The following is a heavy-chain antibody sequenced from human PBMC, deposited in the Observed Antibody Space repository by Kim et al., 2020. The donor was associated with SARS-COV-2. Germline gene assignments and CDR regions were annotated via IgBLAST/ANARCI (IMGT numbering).Heavy chain of an antibody. CDR1: GFTLSSYW. Sequence: GGSLRLSCAASGFTLSSYWMTWVRQAPGKGLEWVANIKQDGSEKNYVDSVKGRFTISRDNARNSLSLQMNSLRPEDTAVYHCATRYCTITNCFLASYNVFDIWGQGKMVTV. V-gene: IGHV3-7*01. CDR3: ATRYCTITNCFLASYNVFDI. CDR2: IKQDGSEK. J-gene: IGHJ3*02. D-gene: IGHD2-2*01.